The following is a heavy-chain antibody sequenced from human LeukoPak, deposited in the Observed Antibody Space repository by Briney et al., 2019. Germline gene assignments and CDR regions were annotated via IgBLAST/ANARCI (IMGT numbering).Heavy chain of an antibody. CDR3: ARAKGSGYDYRIDY. J-gene: IGHJ4*02. D-gene: IGHD5-12*01. V-gene: IGHV4-61*02. CDR2: IYTSGST. CDR1: GNSISSGDNY. Sequence: PSQTLSLTCTVSGNSISSGDNYWSWIRQPAGKGLEWIGRIYTSGSTNYNPSLKSRVTISGDTSKNQFSLKLSSVTAADTAVYYCARAKGSGYDYRIDYWGQGTLVTVSS.